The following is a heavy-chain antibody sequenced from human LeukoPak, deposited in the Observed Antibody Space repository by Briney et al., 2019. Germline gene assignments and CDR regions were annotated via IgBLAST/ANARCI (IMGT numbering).Heavy chain of an antibody. D-gene: IGHD6-6*01. Sequence: GGSLRLSCAASGFTFSSYAMHWVRQAPGKGLEWVAVISYDGSNKYYADSVKGRFTISRDNSKNTLYLQMNSLRAEGTAVYYCARDGPYSSSFPEPSYYFDYWGQGTLVTVSS. CDR1: GFTFSSYA. CDR3: ARDGPYSSSFPEPSYYFDY. CDR2: ISYDGSNK. J-gene: IGHJ4*02. V-gene: IGHV3-30*01.